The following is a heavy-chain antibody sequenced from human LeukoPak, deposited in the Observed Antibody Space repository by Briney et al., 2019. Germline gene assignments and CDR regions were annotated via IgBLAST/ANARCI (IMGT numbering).Heavy chain of an antibody. CDR2: ISWNSGSI. D-gene: IGHD1-14*01. J-gene: IGHJ3*02. CDR1: GFTFDDYA. Sequence: GGSLRLSCAASGFTFDDYAMHWVRQAPGKGLEWVSGISWNSGSIGYADSVKGRFTISRDNAKNSLYLQMNSLRAEDTALYYCAKDIPDLGGAFDIWGQGTMVTVSS. CDR3: AKDIPDLGGAFDI. V-gene: IGHV3-9*01.